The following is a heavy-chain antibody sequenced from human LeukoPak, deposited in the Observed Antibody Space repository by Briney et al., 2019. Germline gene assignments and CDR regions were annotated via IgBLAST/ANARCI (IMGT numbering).Heavy chain of an antibody. CDR3: AKDTGYCSSTSCYEDVDY. CDR2: IFDSGAPS. CDR1: GITFRHHA. Sequence: GSLRLSCVASGITFRHHAMNWVRQAPGKGLEWVSSIFDSGAPSYYADSAKGRFTISRDNSKNTLYLQMNSLRAEDTAVYYCAKDTGYCSSTSCYEDVDYWGQGTLVTVSS. D-gene: IGHD2-2*01. J-gene: IGHJ4*02. V-gene: IGHV3-23*01.